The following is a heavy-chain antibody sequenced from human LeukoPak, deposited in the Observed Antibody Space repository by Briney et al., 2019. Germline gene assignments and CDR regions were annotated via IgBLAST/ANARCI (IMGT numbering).Heavy chain of an antibody. Sequence: GGSLRLSCAASGFTFSSYWMSWVRQAPGKGLEWVANIKQDGSEKYYVDSVKGRFTISRDNAKNSLYLQMNSLRAEDTAVYYCARVSPGITIFEVVTYYYYGMDVWGQGTTVTVSS. CDR1: GFTFSSYW. D-gene: IGHD3-3*01. CDR2: IKQDGSEK. CDR3: ARVSPGITIFEVVTYYYYGMDV. J-gene: IGHJ6*02. V-gene: IGHV3-7*03.